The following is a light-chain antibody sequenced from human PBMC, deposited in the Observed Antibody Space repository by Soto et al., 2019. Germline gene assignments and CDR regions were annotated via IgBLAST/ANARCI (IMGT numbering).Light chain of an antibody. V-gene: IGKV3-20*01. CDR3: QQYGNSPRT. Sequence: EIVLTQSPGTLSLSPGERATLSCRASQSVSSNSLAWYQQRPGQAPRLLIYGASSRATGIPDRFSGSGSGTDFTLTISRLEPEDFAVDYCQQYGNSPRTFGQGTKVEIK. CDR1: QSVSSNS. J-gene: IGKJ1*01. CDR2: GAS.